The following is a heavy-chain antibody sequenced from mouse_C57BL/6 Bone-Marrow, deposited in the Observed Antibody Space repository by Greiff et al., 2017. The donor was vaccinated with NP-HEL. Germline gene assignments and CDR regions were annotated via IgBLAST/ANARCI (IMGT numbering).Heavy chain of an antibody. CDR2: IYPRSGNT. CDR1: GYTFTSYG. J-gene: IGHJ1*03. CDR3: ARTYYGSSASY. V-gene: IGHV1-81*01. Sequence: QVQLQQSGAELARPGASVKLSCKASGYTFTSYGISWVKQRTGQGLEWIGEIYPRSGNTYYNEKFKGKATLTADKSSSTAYMELLSLPSDDSAVYFCARTYYGSSASYWGTGTTVTVSS. D-gene: IGHD1-1*01.